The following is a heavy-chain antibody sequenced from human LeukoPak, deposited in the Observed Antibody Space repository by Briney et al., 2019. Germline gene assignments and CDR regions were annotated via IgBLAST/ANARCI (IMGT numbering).Heavy chain of an antibody. CDR2: INHSGST. CDR1: GGSISSGGYY. V-gene: IGHV4-34*01. CDR3: ARVGVNVRGVALDY. D-gene: IGHD3-10*01. J-gene: IGHJ4*02. Sequence: SETLSLTCAVSGGSISSGGYYWSWIRQPPGKGLEWIGEINHSGSTNYNPSLKSRVTISVDTSKNQFSLKLSSVTAADTAVYYCARVGVNVRGVALDYWGQGTLVTVSS.